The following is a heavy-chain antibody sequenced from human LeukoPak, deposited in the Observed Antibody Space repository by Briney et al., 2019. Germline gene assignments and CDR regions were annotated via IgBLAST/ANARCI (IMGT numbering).Heavy chain of an antibody. CDR2: IYSDNT. CDR3: AKAPYSSSWNFDY. J-gene: IGHJ4*02. CDR1: GFTVSSNS. V-gene: IGHV3-53*01. Sequence: PGGSLRLSCTVSGFTVSSNSMSWVRQAPGKGLEWVSFIYSDNTHYSDSVKGRFTISRDNSKNTLYPQMNSLRAEDTAVYYCAKAPYSSSWNFDYWGQGTLVTVSS. D-gene: IGHD6-13*01.